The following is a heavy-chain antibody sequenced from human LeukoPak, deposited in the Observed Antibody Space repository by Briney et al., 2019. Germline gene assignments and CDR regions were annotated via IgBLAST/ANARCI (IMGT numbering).Heavy chain of an antibody. CDR2: ISSSSSYI. CDR1: GFTFSSYS. D-gene: IGHD3-22*01. Sequence: GGSLRLSCAASGFTFSSYSMNWVRQAPGKGLECVSSISSSSSYIYYADSVKGRFTISRDNAKNSLYLQMNSLRAEDTAVYYCARARDYYDSSGYYVMANDYWGQGTLVTVSS. CDR3: ARARDYYDSSGYYVMANDY. V-gene: IGHV3-21*01. J-gene: IGHJ4*02.